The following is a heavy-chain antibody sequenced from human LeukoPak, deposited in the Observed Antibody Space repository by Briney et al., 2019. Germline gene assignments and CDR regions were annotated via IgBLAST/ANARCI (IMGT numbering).Heavy chain of an antibody. J-gene: IGHJ6*04. CDR2: IRYDGSRK. D-gene: IGHD3-10*02. V-gene: IGHV3-30*02. CDR1: GFIFSSYG. Sequence: GGSLRLSCAASGFIFSSYGMHWVRQAPDKGLEWVAFIRYDGSRKYYADSVKGRFTISRDNAKNSLYLQMNSLRAEDAAVYYCAELGITMIGGVWGKGTTVTISS. CDR3: AELGITMIGGV.